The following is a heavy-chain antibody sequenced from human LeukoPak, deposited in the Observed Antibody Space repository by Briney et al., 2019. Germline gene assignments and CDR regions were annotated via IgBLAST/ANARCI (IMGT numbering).Heavy chain of an antibody. CDR1: GYSISSGYY. Sequence: PSETLSLTCAVSGYSISSGYYWGWIRQPPGKGLEWIGSIYHSGSTYYNPSLKSRVTISVDTSKNQFSLKLSSVTAADTAVYYCANEGYRLHQRRGYSYGYGWGQGTLVTVSS. V-gene: IGHV4-38-2*01. J-gene: IGHJ4*02. D-gene: IGHD5-18*01. CDR3: ANEGYRLHQRRGYSYGYG. CDR2: IYHSGST.